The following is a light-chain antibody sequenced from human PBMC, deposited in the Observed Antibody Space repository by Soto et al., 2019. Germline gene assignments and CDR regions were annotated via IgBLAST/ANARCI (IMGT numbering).Light chain of an antibody. CDR3: SSYAGSNNLV. V-gene: IGLV1-40*01. CDR2: SNN. J-gene: IGLJ2*01. Sequence: QSVLTQPPSVSGAPGQRVTISCTGSSSNIGAGYDVHWYQQHPRTAPKLLIYSNNNRPSGVPDRFSGSKSGNTASLTVSGLQAEDEADYYCSSYAGSNNLVFGGGTKLTVL. CDR1: SSNIGAGYD.